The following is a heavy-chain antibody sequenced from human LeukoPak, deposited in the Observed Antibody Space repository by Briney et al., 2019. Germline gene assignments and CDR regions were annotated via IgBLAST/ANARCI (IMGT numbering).Heavy chain of an antibody. CDR1: GFTFDDYA. Sequence: GGSLRLSCAASGFTFDDYAMHWVRQAPGKGLEWVSGISWNSGGIGYADSVKGRFTISRDNAKNSLHLQMNSLRAEDTALYYCAKDMSYGSVSGGPFDLWGQGTLVTVSS. CDR2: ISWNSGGI. D-gene: IGHD3-10*01. CDR3: AKDMSYGSVSGGPFDL. V-gene: IGHV3-9*01. J-gene: IGHJ5*02.